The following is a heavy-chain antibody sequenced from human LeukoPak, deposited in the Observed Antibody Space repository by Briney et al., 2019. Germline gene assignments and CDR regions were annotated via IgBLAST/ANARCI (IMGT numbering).Heavy chain of an antibody. Sequence: GESLTISCKTSGYSFTTYWIGWVRQMPGAGLEWVGAIYPGDSDTRYSPSFQGQVTISADKSISTAYLQWSSLKASDTAMYYCARQRYGDYVEVDYWGQGTLVTVSS. CDR1: GYSFTTYW. V-gene: IGHV5-51*01. D-gene: IGHD4-17*01. CDR3: ARQRYGDYVEVDY. J-gene: IGHJ4*02. CDR2: IYPGDSDT.